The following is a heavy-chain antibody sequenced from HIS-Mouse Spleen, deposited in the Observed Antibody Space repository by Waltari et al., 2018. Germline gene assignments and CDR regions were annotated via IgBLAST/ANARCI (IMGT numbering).Heavy chain of an antibody. CDR2: SYYSWRT. V-gene: IGHV4-39*07. J-gene: IGHJ2*01. CDR3: AREIPYSSSWYDWYFDL. Sequence: QLQLQESGPGLVKPSETLSLTCTVSGGSISSSSYYWGWIRQPPGKGREWIGSSYYSWRTYSNPSLKSRVTISVDTSKNQFSLKLSSVTAADTAVYYCAREIPYSSSWYDWYFDLWGRGTLVTVSS. D-gene: IGHD6-13*01. CDR1: GGSISSSSYY.